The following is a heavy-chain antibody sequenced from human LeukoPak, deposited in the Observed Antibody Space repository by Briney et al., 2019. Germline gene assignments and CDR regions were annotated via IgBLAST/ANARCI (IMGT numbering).Heavy chain of an antibody. Sequence: GSLRLSCAASGFTFSSHSMNWVRQSPGKGLEWIGSIYYSGSTYYNPSLKSRVTISVDASKNQFSLKLTSVTAADTAVYYCARTSYYGSGSYDYWGQGTLVTVSS. V-gene: IGHV4-39*01. D-gene: IGHD3-10*01. CDR2: IYYSGST. J-gene: IGHJ4*02. CDR3: ARTSYYGSGSYDY. CDR1: GFTFSSHSMN.